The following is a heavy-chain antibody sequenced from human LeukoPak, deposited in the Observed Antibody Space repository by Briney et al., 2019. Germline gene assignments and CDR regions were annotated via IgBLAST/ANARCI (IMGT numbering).Heavy chain of an antibody. Sequence: GGSLTLPCVASGFTFSNYAMNWVRQAPGKGLQWVSSISGSGGSTYFADSVKGRFTISKDNSKNTMYMQMSSLRAEDTAVYYCAKGGQNYELWRFHYLGQGSMVTVSS. J-gene: IGHJ4*02. D-gene: IGHD3-3*01. CDR2: ISGSGGST. CDR3: AKGGQNYELWRFHY. V-gene: IGHV3-23*01. CDR1: GFTFSNYA.